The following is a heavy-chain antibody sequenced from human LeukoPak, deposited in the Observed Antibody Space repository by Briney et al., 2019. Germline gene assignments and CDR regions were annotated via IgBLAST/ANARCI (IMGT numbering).Heavy chain of an antibody. CDR3: ARGTDGP. CDR1: GYSFTDYY. V-gene: IGHV1-2*02. CDR2: INPISGAT. Sequence: ASVKVSCKASGYSFTDYYIHWVRQAPGQGLEWMGWINPISGATKYAQKLQGRVSMTRDTSIRTAYMELSRLRSDDTAVYYCARGTDGPWGQGTLVTVSS. J-gene: IGHJ5*02.